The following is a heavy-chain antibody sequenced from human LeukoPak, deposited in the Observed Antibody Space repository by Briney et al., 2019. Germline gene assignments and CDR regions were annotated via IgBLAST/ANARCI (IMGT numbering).Heavy chain of an antibody. CDR2: IIPILGIA. CDR1: GGTFSSYA. CDR3: ATYSVVITTSYYFDY. Sequence: GASVKVSCKASGGTFSSYAISWVRQAPGQGLEWMGRIIPILGIANYAQKFQGRVTITADKSTSTAYMELSSLRSEDTAVYYCATYSVVITTSYYFDYWGQGTLVTVSS. J-gene: IGHJ4*02. V-gene: IGHV1-69*04. D-gene: IGHD3-22*01.